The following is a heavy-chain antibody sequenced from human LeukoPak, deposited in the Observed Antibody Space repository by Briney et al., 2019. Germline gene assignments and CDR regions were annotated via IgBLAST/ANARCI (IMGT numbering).Heavy chain of an antibody. CDR1: GFTFSSYA. D-gene: IGHD1-26*01. CDR2: ISGSGGST. V-gene: IGHV3-23*01. CDR3: ARDYTGRKGFDY. J-gene: IGHJ4*02. Sequence: GGSLRLSCAASGFTFSSYAMSWVRQAPGKGLEWVSAISGSGGSTYYADSVKGRFTISRDNAKNSPYLQMNSLRAEDTAVYYCARDYTGRKGFDYWGQGTLVTVSS.